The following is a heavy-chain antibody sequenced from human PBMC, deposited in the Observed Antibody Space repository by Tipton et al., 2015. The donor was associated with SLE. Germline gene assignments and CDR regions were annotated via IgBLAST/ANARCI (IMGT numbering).Heavy chain of an antibody. CDR3: ARGGGWNYASRTLLD. V-gene: IGHV4-59*01. J-gene: IGHJ4*02. Sequence: GLVKPSETLSLTCTVSGGSISSNYWSWIRQPPGKGLEWIGYIYYTGSTKYNPSLKSRVTFSVDTSKNQFSLKLSSVTAADTAVYYCARGGGWNYASRTLLDWGQGTLATVSS. CDR1: GGSISSNY. CDR2: IYYTGST. D-gene: IGHD1-7*01.